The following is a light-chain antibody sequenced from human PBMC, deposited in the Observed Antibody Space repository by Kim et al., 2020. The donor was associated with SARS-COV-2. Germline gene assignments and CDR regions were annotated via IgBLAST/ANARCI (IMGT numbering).Light chain of an antibody. CDR2: GKN. J-gene: IGLJ7*01. V-gene: IGLV3-19*01. CDR1: SLRRYY. CDR3: SSRDSSGNHAV. Sequence: ALGQKVKITCQGDSLRRYYARWYQQKPGQAPVLVIYGKNNRPSWIPDRFSGSSSGNTAALTITGAQAEDEADYYCSSRDSSGNHAVFGGGTQLTVL.